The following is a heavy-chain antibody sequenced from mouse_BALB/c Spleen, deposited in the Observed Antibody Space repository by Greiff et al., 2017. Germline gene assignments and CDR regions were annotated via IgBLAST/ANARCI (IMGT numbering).Heavy chain of an antibody. CDR1: GFTFSSFG. CDR3: ARNFLYYYGSSYFDY. V-gene: IGHV5-17*02. Sequence: EVQGVESGGGLVQPGGSRKLSCAASGFTFSSFGMHWVRQAPEKGLEWVAYISSGSSTIYYADTVKGRFTISRDNPKNTLFLQMTSLRSEDTAMYYCARNFLYYYGSSYFDYWGQGTTLTVSS. D-gene: IGHD1-1*01. J-gene: IGHJ2*01. CDR2: ISSGSSTI.